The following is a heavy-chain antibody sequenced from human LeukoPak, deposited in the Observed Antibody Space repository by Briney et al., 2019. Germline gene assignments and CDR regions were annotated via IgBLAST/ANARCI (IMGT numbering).Heavy chain of an antibody. J-gene: IGHJ4*02. Sequence: SETLSLTCTVSGGSISSGGYYWSWIRQHPGKGLEWIGYIYYSGSTYYNPSLKSRVTISVDTSKNQFSLKPSSVTAADTAVYYCARDQGSASFFDYWGQGTLVTVSS. CDR3: ARDQGSASFFDY. CDR2: IYYSGST. CDR1: GGSISSGGYY. V-gene: IGHV4-31*03. D-gene: IGHD6-19*01.